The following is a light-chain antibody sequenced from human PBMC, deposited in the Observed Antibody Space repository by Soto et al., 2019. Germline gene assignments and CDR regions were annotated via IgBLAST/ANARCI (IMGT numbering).Light chain of an antibody. J-gene: IGKJ5*01. CDR1: ESVYSSY. CDR3: QQYGNAPIT. Sequence: EIVLSQSPATLSLSPGEGATLSCGASESVYSSYVAWYQQKPGLAPRLLIYDASNRATGIPDRFSGSGSGTDYILTINRREPEDFAVYYCQQYGNAPITFGQGTRLEIK. V-gene: IGKV3D-20*01. CDR2: DAS.